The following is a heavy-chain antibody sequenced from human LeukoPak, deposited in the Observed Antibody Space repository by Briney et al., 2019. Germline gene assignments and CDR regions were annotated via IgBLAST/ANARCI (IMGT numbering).Heavy chain of an antibody. CDR1: GFTFSTYE. CDR2: ITPSGSST. V-gene: IGHV3-48*03. J-gene: IGHJ4*02. D-gene: IGHD2-2*01. Sequence: PGGSLRLSCVASGFTFSTYEMHWVRQAPGKGLEWLSYITPSGSSTYYADSVKGRFTISRDNAKSSLYLKMNSLRVEDTAVYYCTNHALDYWGQGTLVTVSS. CDR3: TNHALDY.